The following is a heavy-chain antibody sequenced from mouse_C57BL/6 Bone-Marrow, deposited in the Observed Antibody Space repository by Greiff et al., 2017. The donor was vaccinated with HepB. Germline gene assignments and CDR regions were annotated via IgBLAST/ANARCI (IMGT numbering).Heavy chain of an antibody. CDR1: GFTFSSYA. V-gene: IGHV5-4*03. J-gene: IGHJ2*01. CDR3: ARAHYGSSPDY. Sequence: EVKVEESGGGLVKPGGSLKLSCAASGFTFSSYAMSWVRQTPEKRLEWVATISDGGSYTYYPDNVKGRFTISRDNAKNNLYLQMSHLKSEDTAMYYCARAHYGSSPDYWGQGTTLTVSS. CDR2: ISDGGSYT. D-gene: IGHD1-1*01.